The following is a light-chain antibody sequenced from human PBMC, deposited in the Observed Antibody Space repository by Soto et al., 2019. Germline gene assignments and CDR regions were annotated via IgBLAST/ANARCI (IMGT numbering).Light chain of an antibody. CDR1: QSISSW. CDR2: RAS. Sequence: DIQMTQSPSTLSASVGDRVTITCRASQSISSWLAWYQQKPGKAPKLLIYRASSLQSGVPSRFSGSRYGTEFTLTISSLQPDDFATYYCQQYNSYSLTFGGGTKVEIK. J-gene: IGKJ4*01. CDR3: QQYNSYSLT. V-gene: IGKV1-5*03.